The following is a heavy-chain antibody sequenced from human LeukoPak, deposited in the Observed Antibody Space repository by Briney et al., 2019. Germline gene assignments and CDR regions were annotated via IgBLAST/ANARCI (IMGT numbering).Heavy chain of an antibody. CDR1: GFTFSDYY. CDR3: ARPRGTAPGDYYYMDV. D-gene: IGHD2-21*02. Sequence: PAGSLRLSCAASGFTFSDYYMSWFRQAPPQGREWVSSISNVGVSGYYADSVKGRFTITRDNARNSLYLQINGLRAGDTAVYYCARPRGTAPGDYYYMDVWGKGATVTVSS. V-gene: IGHV3-11*01. J-gene: IGHJ6*03. CDR2: ISNVGVSG.